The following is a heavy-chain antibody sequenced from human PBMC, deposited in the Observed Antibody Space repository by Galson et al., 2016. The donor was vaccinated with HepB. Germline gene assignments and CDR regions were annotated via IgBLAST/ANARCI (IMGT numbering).Heavy chain of an antibody. CDR1: GFTFSSYW. V-gene: IGHV3-7*01. Sequence: SLRLSCAASGFTFSSYWMSWVRQAPGKGLEWVANINRDGSERNYVDSVKGRFTISRDNAKNLLYLQMNSLRAEDTGVYYCARSKGIAAAVGTFDYWGQGTLVTVSS. D-gene: IGHD6-13*01. CDR2: INRDGSER. J-gene: IGHJ4*02. CDR3: ARSKGIAAAVGTFDY.